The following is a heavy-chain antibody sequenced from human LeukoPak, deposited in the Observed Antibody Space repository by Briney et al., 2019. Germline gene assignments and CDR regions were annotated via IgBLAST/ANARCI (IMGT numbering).Heavy chain of an antibody. CDR3: AKKSGDIVATKRPHFDY. CDR1: GFTFSSYA. D-gene: IGHD5-12*01. V-gene: IGHV3-23*01. J-gene: IGHJ4*02. CDR2: ISGSGGST. Sequence: PGGSLRLSCAASGFTFSSYAMSWVRQAPGKGLEWVSAISGSGGSTYYADSVKGRFTLSRDNSKNTLYLQMNSLRAEDTAIYYCAKKSGDIVATKRPHFDYWGQGTLVTVSS.